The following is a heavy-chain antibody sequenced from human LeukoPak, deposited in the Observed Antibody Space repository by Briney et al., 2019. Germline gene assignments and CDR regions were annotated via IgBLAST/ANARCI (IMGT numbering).Heavy chain of an antibody. CDR2: INHSGST. CDR1: GGSFSGYY. CDR3: ASRGSRYCSSTSCYGNQYYFDY. D-gene: IGHD2-2*01. Sequence: SETLSLTCAVYGGSFSGYYWSWLRQPPGKGLEWIGEINHSGSTNYNPSLKSRVTISVDTSKNQFSLKLSSVTAADTAVYYCASRGSRYCSSTSCYGNQYYFDYWGQGTLVTVSS. J-gene: IGHJ4*02. V-gene: IGHV4-34*01.